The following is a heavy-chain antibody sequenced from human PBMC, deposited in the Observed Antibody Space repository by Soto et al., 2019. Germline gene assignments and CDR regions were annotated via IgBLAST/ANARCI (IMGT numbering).Heavy chain of an antibody. CDR1: GFTFSSYA. Sequence: GGSLRLSCAASGFTFSSYAMSWVRQAPGKGLEWVSAISGSGGSTYYADSVKGRFTISRDNSKNTLYLQMNSLRAEDTAVYYCAKDIVVVPAAKMAYLFDYWGQGTLVTVSS. D-gene: IGHD2-2*01. J-gene: IGHJ4*02. V-gene: IGHV3-23*01. CDR3: AKDIVVVPAAKMAYLFDY. CDR2: ISGSGGST.